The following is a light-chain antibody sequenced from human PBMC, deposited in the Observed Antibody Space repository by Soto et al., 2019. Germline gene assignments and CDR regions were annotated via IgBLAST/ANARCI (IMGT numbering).Light chain of an antibody. V-gene: IGKV1-39*01. CDR2: GAS. J-gene: IGKJ4*01. Sequence: DIQMTQSPSSLSASVGDRVTITCRASQHITTYLNWYQHKPGTAPKLLIYGASSLQSGVPSRFSGNGSGTDFTLTISSLQPEDFATYYCQQSFSVPLTFGGGTKVEIK. CDR3: QQSFSVPLT. CDR1: QHITTY.